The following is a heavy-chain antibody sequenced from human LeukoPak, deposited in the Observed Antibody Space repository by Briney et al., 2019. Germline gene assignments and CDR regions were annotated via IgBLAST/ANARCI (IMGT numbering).Heavy chain of an antibody. CDR2: IYYSGST. J-gene: IGHJ3*02. V-gene: IGHV4-39*07. CDR3: ARDLGRTTRVRSDAFDI. D-gene: IGHD1-14*01. CDR1: GGSISSSSYY. Sequence: PSETLSLTCTVSGGSISSSSYYWGWIRQPPGKGLEWIGSIYYSGSTYYNPSLKSRVTISVDTSKNQSSLKLSSVTAADTAVYYCARDLGRTTRVRSDAFDIWGQGTMVTVSS.